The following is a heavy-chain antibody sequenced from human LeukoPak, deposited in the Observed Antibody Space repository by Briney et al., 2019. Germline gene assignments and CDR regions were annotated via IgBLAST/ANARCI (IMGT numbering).Heavy chain of an antibody. J-gene: IGHJ4*02. CDR1: GFTFSSYA. CDR2: ISYDGSNK. Sequence: GGSLRLSCAASGFTFSSYAMSWVRQAPGKGLEWVAVISYDGSNKYYADSVKGRFTISRDNSKNTLYLQMNSLRAEDTAVYYCARGKQRTGYSYGLAYWGQGTLVTVSS. CDR3: ARGKQRTGYSYGLAY. V-gene: IGHV3-30-3*01. D-gene: IGHD5-18*01.